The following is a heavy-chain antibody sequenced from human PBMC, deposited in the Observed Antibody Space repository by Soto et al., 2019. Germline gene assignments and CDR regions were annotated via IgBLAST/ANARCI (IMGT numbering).Heavy chain of an antibody. Sequence: EVQLVESGGGLVQPGGSLRLSCAASGFTFNTYSMNWVRQAPGKGLEWVSYISSSSSTIYYADSVKGRFTISRDNAKNSRYLQMNRLGAEDTAVYYCARAGALDYWGQGTLVTVSS. V-gene: IGHV3-48*01. D-gene: IGHD3-10*01. CDR2: ISSSSSTI. CDR1: GFTFNTYS. J-gene: IGHJ4*02. CDR3: ARAGALDY.